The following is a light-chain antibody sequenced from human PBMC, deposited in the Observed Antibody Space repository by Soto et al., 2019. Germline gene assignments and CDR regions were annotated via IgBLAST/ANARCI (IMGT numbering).Light chain of an antibody. CDR1: SSDVGSYDR. CDR3: SSYTAGSSLV. CDR2: EVT. V-gene: IGLV2-18*02. J-gene: IGLJ2*01. Sequence: QSALTQPPSVSGSPGQSVTISCTGTSSDVGSYDRVSWYQQPPGKVPKLMIYEVTNRPSGVPYRFSGSKSGNTASLTISGLLPEDEADYYCSSYTAGSSLVFGGGTKLTVL.